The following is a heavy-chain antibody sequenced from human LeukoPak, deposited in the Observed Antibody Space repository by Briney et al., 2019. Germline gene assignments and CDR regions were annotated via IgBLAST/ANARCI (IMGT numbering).Heavy chain of an antibody. CDR2: INPNSGGT. D-gene: IGHD5-12*01. CDR1: GYTFTGYY. V-gene: IGHV1-2*02. CDR3: ARDGSVGYDLIYYYYMDV. Sequence: VASVKVSCKASGYTFTGYYMHWVRQAPGQGLEWMGWINPNSGGTNYAQKFQGRVTMTRDTSISTAYMELSRLRPDDTAVYYCARDGSVGYDLIYYYYMDVWGKGTTVTISS. J-gene: IGHJ6*03.